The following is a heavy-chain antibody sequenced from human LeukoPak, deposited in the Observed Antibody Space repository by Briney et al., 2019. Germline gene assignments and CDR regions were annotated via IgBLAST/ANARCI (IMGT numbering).Heavy chain of an antibody. D-gene: IGHD3-10*01. Sequence: ASVKVSCKASGYTFTSYYMHWVRQAPGQGLEWMGIINPSGGSTSYAQKFQGRVTMTRDMSTSTVYMELSSLRSEDTAVCYCARDATPLYGSGSYYTGLNWFDPWGQGTLVTVSS. CDR1: GYTFTSYY. CDR2: INPSGGST. V-gene: IGHV1-46*01. J-gene: IGHJ5*02. CDR3: ARDATPLYGSGSYYTGLNWFDP.